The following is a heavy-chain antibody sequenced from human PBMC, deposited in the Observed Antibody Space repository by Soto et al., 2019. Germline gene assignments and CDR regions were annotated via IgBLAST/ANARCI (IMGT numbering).Heavy chain of an antibody. J-gene: IGHJ4*02. V-gene: IGHV1-69*01. CDR3: ARDVSSDTTGFRGYDL. CDR2: FIPIFVSA. CDR1: GGTVSSYA. Sequence: QLHLVQSGAEVKKAGSSVKVSCKASGGTVSSYAITWVRQAPGKGLEWMGVFIPIFVSAHYAPKFQGRITITADESTSTAYMELSGLTSEDTAIYCWARDVSSDTTGFRGYDLWGQGTQVTVSS. D-gene: IGHD3-10*01.